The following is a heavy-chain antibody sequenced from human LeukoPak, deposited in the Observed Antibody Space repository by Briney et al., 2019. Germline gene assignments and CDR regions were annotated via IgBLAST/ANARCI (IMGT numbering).Heavy chain of an antibody. V-gene: IGHV4-4*07. Sequence: SETLSLTCTVSGGSISTYYWSWVRQPAGKGLDWIGRISTSGSANYNPSLKSRVTMSVDTSKNQFSLKLSSVTVADTAVYYCAREVSQYSYYYMDVWGKGTTVTVSS. CDR3: AREVSQYSYYYMDV. J-gene: IGHJ6*03. D-gene: IGHD2/OR15-2a*01. CDR1: GGSISTYY. CDR2: ISTSGSA.